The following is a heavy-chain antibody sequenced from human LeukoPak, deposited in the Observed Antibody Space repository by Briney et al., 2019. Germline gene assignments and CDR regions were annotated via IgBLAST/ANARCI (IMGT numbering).Heavy chain of an antibody. CDR3: AKLDYGGNSNIDY. CDR2: ISSSSSYI. CDR1: GFTFSSYS. V-gene: IGHV3-21*01. Sequence: GGSLRLSCAASGFTFSSYSMNWVRQAPGKGLEWVSSISSSSSYIYYADSVKGRFTISRDNSKNTLYLQMNSLRAEDTAVYYCAKLDYGGNSNIDYWGQRTLVTVSS. J-gene: IGHJ4*02. D-gene: IGHD4-23*01.